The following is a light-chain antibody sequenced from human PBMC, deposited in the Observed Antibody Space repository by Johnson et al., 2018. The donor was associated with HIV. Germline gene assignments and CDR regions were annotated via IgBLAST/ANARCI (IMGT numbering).Light chain of an antibody. Sequence: QSVLTQPPSVSAAPGQRVTISCSGSTSNIGNNYVSWYQQVPGTAPKALIYEKNKRPSGIPDRFSASKSGTSATLGITGLQPGDEADYYCGSWDSSLSAHYVFGTGTKVTVL. V-gene: IGLV1-51*02. J-gene: IGLJ1*01. CDR2: EKN. CDR3: GSWDSSLSAHYV. CDR1: TSNIGNNY.